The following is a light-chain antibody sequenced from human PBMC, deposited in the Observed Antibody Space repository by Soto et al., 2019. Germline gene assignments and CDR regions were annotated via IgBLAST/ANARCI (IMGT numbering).Light chain of an antibody. Sequence: QSALTQPASVSGSPGQSITISCTGTTGDVGGYDYVSWYQQYPYKAPKLIIYEVTNRPSGISNRFSGSKSGNTAFLTIYGLQAEDEADYYCSSYTSSSTLFGTGTKVTVL. V-gene: IGLV2-14*01. CDR2: EVT. J-gene: IGLJ1*01. CDR1: TGDVGGYDY. CDR3: SSYTSSSTL.